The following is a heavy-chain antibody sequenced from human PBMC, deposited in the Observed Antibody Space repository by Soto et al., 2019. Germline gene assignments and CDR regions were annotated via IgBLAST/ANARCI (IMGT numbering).Heavy chain of an antibody. D-gene: IGHD3-22*01. CDR3: ASPYDSSGPYYFDY. V-gene: IGHV1-69*06. CDR1: GGTFSSYA. CDR2: ITPIFGTA. J-gene: IGHJ4*02. Sequence: ASVKVSCKASGGTFSSYAISWVRQAPGQGLEWMGGITPIFGTANYAQKFQGRVTITADKSTSTAYMELSSLRSEDTAVYYCASPYDSSGPYYFDYWGQGTLVTVSS.